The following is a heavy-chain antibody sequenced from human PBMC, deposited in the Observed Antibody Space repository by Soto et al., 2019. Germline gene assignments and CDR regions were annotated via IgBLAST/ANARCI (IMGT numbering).Heavy chain of an antibody. Sequence: GGSLRLSCAASGFTFSSYAMSWVRQAPGKGLEWVSAISGSGGSTYYADSVKGRFTISRDNSKNTLYLQMNSLRAEDTAVYYCASPSAQLWLSGYYYYYGMDVWGQGTTVTVSS. CDR2: ISGSGGST. CDR1: GFTFSSYA. D-gene: IGHD5-18*01. J-gene: IGHJ6*02. V-gene: IGHV3-23*01. CDR3: ASPSAQLWLSGYYYYYGMDV.